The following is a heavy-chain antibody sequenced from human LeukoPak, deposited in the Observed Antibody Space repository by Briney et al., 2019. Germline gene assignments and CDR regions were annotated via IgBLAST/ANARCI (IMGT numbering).Heavy chain of an antibody. V-gene: IGHV3-23*01. CDR1: GFTFSSYS. J-gene: IGHJ4*02. Sequence: GGSLRLSCAASGFTFSSYSMNWVRQAPGKGLEWVSAISGSGGSTYYADSVKGRFTISRDNSKNTLYLQMNSLRAEDTAVYYCAKEVLASGGWCFDYWGQGTLVTVSS. CDR3: AKEVLASGGWCFDY. D-gene: IGHD6-19*01. CDR2: ISGSGGST.